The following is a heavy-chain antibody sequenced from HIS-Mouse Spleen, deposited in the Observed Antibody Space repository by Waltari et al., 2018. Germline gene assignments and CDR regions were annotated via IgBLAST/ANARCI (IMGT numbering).Heavy chain of an antibody. Sequence: EVQLVESGGGLVKPGGSLRLSCAASGFTFSSYSMNWVRQAPGKGLEWFSSISSSSSYIYYADSVKGRFTISRDNAKNSLYLQMNSLRAEDTAVYYCARDRGQWLANDAFDIWGQGTMVTVSS. CDR3: ARDRGQWLANDAFDI. D-gene: IGHD6-19*01. CDR2: ISSSSSYI. J-gene: IGHJ3*02. CDR1: GFTFSSYS. V-gene: IGHV3-21*01.